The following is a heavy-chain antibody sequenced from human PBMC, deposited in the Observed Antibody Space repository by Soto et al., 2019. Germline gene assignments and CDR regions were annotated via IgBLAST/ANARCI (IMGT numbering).Heavy chain of an antibody. CDR1: GFTFSGYW. CDR2: IKQDGSEK. V-gene: IGHV3-7*01. D-gene: IGHD2-2*01. Sequence: PGGSLRLSCAASGFTFSGYWMSWVRQAPGKGLEWVANIKQDGSEKYYVDSVKGRFTISRDNAKNSLYLQMNSLRAEDTAVYYCARDRGYCISTSCYSWVYGMDVWGQGTTVTVSS. CDR3: ARDRGYCISTSCYSWVYGMDV. J-gene: IGHJ6*02.